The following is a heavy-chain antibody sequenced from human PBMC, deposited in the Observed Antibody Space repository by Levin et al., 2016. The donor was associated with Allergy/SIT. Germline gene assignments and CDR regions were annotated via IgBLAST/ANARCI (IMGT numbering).Heavy chain of an antibody. V-gene: IGHV1-24*01. Sequence: ASVKVSCKVSGHTLSESSMHWVRQAPGKGLEWMGGFDPQDGEIIYAQKFQDRLTLTEDSATDTAYMELTNLRSEDTAVYYCAAVQSNNWYEGPHFYYGMDVWGQGTTVTVSS. D-gene: IGHD1-1*01. CDR1: GHTLSESS. CDR3: AAVQSNNWYEGPHFYYGMDV. J-gene: IGHJ6*02. CDR2: FDPQDGEI.